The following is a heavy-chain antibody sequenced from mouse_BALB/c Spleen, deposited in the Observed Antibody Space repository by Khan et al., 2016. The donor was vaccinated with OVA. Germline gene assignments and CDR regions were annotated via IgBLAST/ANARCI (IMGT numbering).Heavy chain of an antibody. CDR2: ISYSGRT. CDR1: GYSITSDYA. V-gene: IGHV3-2*02. CDR3: ARSVTITTVVATDFDY. D-gene: IGHD1-1*01. J-gene: IGHJ2*01. Sequence: EVQLQESGPGLVKPSQSLSLTCTVTGYSITSDYAWNWIRQFPGNKLEWMGYISYSGRTSYNPSLNSRISITRDPSKNQFFLQLNSVTTEDTATYYCARSVTITTVVATDFDYWGQGTTLTVSS.